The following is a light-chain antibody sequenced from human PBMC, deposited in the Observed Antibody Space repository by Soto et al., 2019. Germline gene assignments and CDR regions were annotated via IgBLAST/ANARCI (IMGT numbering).Light chain of an antibody. CDR2: EVS. V-gene: IGLV2-8*01. Sequence: QSALTQPPSASGSPGQSVTISCTGTSSDVGGYNSVSWYQHHPGKAPKLMIYEVSKRPSGVPDRFSGSKSGNTASLTVSGLQADVGADYYSTSYAGGTYFGVFGGGPRLTAL. CDR1: SSDVGGYNS. J-gene: IGLJ3*02. CDR3: TSYAGGTYFGV.